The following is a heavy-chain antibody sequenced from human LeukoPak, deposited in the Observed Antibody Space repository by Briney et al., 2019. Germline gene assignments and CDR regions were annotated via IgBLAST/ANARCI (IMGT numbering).Heavy chain of an antibody. Sequence: PSETLSLTCAAYGGSFSGYYWSWLRQPPGKGLEWIGEINHSGSTNYNPSLKSRVTISVDTSKNQFSLKLSSVTAADTAVYYCARGTSVLRYFDWLLYDYWGQGTLVTVSS. D-gene: IGHD3-9*01. J-gene: IGHJ4*02. CDR2: INHSGST. V-gene: IGHV4-34*01. CDR3: ARGTSVLRYFDWLLYDY. CDR1: GGSFSGYY.